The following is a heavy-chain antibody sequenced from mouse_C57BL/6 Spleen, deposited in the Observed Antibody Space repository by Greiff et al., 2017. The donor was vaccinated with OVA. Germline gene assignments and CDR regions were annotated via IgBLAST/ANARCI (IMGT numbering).Heavy chain of an antibody. D-gene: IGHD2-5*01. CDR1: GYTFTSYW. J-gene: IGHJ2*01. V-gene: IGHV1-64*01. CDR3: ARRAYYSNCLDY. Sequence: QVQLQQPGAELVKPGASVKLSCKASGYTFTSYWMHWVKQRPGQGLEWIGMIHPNSGSTNYNENFKSKATLTVDKSSSTAYMQLSSLTSEDSAVYYCARRAYYSNCLDYWGQGTTLTVSS. CDR2: IHPNSGST.